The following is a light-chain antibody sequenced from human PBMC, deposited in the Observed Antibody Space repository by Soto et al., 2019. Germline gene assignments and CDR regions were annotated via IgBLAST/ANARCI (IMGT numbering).Light chain of an antibody. CDR2: GAS. J-gene: IGKJ1*01. V-gene: IGKV3-15*01. CDR1: QSVFSN. Sequence: EIVMTQSPATLSVSPGERATLSCRASQSVFSNLAWYQQKPGQAPGLLIYGASTRATGIPARFSGSGSGTEFTLTISSLQSEDFAVHYCQQYNDWPRTFGQGTKVEIK. CDR3: QQYNDWPRT.